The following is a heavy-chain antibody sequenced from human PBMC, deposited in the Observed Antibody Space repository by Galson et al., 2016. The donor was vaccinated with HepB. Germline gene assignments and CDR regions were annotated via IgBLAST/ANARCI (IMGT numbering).Heavy chain of an antibody. CDR2: IMLDGSEV. Sequence: SLRLSCAASGFTFSNYWMSWVRQAPGKGLEWVANIMLDGSEVYYVDSVKGRFTISRDIARNFLYLQMNSLGAEDTAVYYCARGREYSSLFYFDYWGQGTLVTVSS. D-gene: IGHD6-6*01. J-gene: IGHJ4*02. CDR3: ARGREYSSLFYFDY. CDR1: GFTFSNYW. V-gene: IGHV3-7*01.